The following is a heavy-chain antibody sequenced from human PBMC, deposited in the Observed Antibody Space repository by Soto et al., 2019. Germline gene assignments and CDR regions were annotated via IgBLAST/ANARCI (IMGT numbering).Heavy chain of an antibody. CDR2: YESGGSI. J-gene: IGHJ4*02. V-gene: IGHV3-53*01. Sequence: GGSLRLSCAASGFSVRTNYMSWVRQAPGKGLEWVSVYESGGSIYYADSVKGRFTISRDTSKNTLDLQMNSLRGEDTAVYYCARAGVTPDFFDYWGQGSRVTVSS. D-gene: IGHD3-10*01. CDR1: GFSVRTNY. CDR3: ARAGVTPDFFDY.